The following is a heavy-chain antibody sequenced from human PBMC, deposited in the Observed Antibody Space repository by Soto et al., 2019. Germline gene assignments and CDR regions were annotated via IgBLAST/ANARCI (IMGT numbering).Heavy chain of an antibody. J-gene: IGHJ6*02. V-gene: IGHV3-33*01. Sequence: QVQLVESGGNVVQPGRSLRLSCAASGFSFSSHGMHWVRQAPGKGLEWVAHLWAGGNIRYYAYSVKGRFTISSDHSKNALYLQMDSLRAEDTAVYYCARDAQHLANYGMDVWGQGNTVTVSS. D-gene: IGHD3-3*02. CDR2: LWAGGNIR. CDR1: GFSFSSHG. CDR3: ARDAQHLANYGMDV.